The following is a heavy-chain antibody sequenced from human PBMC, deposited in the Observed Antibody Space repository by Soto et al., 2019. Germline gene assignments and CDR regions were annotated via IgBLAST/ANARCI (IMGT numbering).Heavy chain of an antibody. D-gene: IGHD6-19*01. V-gene: IGHV3-74*01. Sequence: PGGSLRLSCVASGFTFSNSWLHWVRHAPGKGLVWVSRVNEVGSYSTYADFAKGRFTISRDNAKNTVFLQMDGLRAEDSGVYYCARVAVVTRGIDYWGQGTLVIASS. CDR2: VNEVGSYS. J-gene: IGHJ4*02. CDR1: GFTFSNSW. CDR3: ARVAVVTRGIDY.